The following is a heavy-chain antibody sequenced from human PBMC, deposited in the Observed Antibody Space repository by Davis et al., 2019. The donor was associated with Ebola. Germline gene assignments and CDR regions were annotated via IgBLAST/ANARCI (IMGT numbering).Heavy chain of an antibody. D-gene: IGHD4-17*01. Sequence: GGSLRLSCAASGFTVSSNYMSWVRQAPGKGLEWVSVIYSGGSTYYADSVKGRFTISRDNSKNTLYLQTNSLRAEDTAVYYCARDLTTVTTFYYYYYGMDVWGQGTTVTVSS. CDR1: GFTVSSNY. V-gene: IGHV3-53*01. J-gene: IGHJ6*02. CDR2: IYSGGST. CDR3: ARDLTTVTTFYYYYYGMDV.